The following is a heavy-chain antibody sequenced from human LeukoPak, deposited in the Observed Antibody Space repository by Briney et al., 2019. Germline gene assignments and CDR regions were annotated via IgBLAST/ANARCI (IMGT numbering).Heavy chain of an antibody. V-gene: IGHV3-15*01. Sequence: GGSLRLSCAASGFTFSNAWMSWVRQAPGKGLEWVGRIKSKTDGGTTDYAAPVKGRFTISRDDSKNTLYLQMNSLKTEDTAVYYCTTDSSGWADAFDIWGQGTMVTVSS. D-gene: IGHD6-19*01. CDR2: IKSKTDGGTT. J-gene: IGHJ3*02. CDR3: TTDSSGWADAFDI. CDR1: GFTFSNAW.